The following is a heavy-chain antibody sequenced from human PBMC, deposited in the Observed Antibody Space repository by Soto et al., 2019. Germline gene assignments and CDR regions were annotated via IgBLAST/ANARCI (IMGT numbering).Heavy chain of an antibody. CDR1: GYTFTSYG. Sequence: ASVKVSCKASGYTFTSYGISWVRQAPGQGLEWMGWISAYNGNTNYAQKLQGRATMTTDTSTSTAYMELRSLRSDDTAVYYCARDRRPFWGSYRPSTYYYYYGMDVWGQGTTVTVS. CDR2: ISAYNGNT. D-gene: IGHD3-16*02. V-gene: IGHV1-18*01. J-gene: IGHJ6*02. CDR3: ARDRRPFWGSYRPSTYYYYYGMDV.